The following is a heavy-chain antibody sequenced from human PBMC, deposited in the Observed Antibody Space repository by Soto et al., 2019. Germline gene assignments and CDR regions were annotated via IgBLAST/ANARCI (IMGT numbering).Heavy chain of an antibody. D-gene: IGHD3-22*01. CDR2: ISGNGGST. Sequence: PRLSCAASGFTFSTYAMSWVRQAPGKGLEWVSAISGNGGSTYYADPVKGRFTISRDNSKNTLFLQMNSLRAEDTALYYCAKTKSSGYSGTTEPRPDYWGQGTLVTVSS. J-gene: IGHJ4*02. V-gene: IGHV3-23*01. CDR3: AKTKSSGYSGTTEPRPDY. CDR1: GFTFSTYA.